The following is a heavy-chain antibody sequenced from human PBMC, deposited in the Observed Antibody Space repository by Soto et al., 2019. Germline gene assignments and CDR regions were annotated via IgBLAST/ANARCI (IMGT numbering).Heavy chain of an antibody. CDR1: GYTFTSYG. D-gene: IGHD3-9*01. CDR3: ARGLGLGDC. Sequence: ASVKVSCKAAGYTFTSYGISWVRQAPGQGLEWMGGIIPIFGTANYAQKFQGRVTITADTSTATVYMDLSALTSDDTATYYCARGLGLGDCWGQGTLVTVSS. CDR2: IIPIFGTA. V-gene: IGHV1-69*06. J-gene: IGHJ4*02.